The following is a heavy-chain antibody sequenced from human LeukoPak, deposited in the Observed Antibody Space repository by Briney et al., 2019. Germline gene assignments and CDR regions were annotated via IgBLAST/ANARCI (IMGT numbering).Heavy chain of an antibody. D-gene: IGHD2-15*01. CDR1: GGSISSHY. V-gene: IGHV4-59*11. Sequence: SETLSLTCTASGGSISSHYWTWIRQSPVKGLEWIGDISNSGSTSYNPSLKSRVTISIDTSKNQFSLKLSSVTAADTAVYYCGRDALVGYFSHYYMDVWGKGTTVTVSS. CDR3: GRDALVGYFSHYYMDV. J-gene: IGHJ6*03. CDR2: ISNSGST.